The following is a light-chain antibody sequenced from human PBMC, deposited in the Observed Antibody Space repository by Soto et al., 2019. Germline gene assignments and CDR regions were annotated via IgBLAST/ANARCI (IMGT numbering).Light chain of an antibody. CDR3: QKYNSAPLT. Sequence: DIQMTQSPSPLSASVGDRVAITCRASQAINNYVAWYQQKPGKFPKLLIYAASTLHPGVPSRFSGSGSGTDFTLTISSLQPEDVATYYCQKYNSAPLTLGPGTRLEIK. J-gene: IGKJ5*01. CDR1: QAINNY. V-gene: IGKV1-27*01. CDR2: AAS.